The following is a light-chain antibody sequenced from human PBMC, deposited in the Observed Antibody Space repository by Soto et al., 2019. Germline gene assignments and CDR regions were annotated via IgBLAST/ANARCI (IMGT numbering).Light chain of an antibody. J-gene: IGKJ2*01. CDR3: QQYCTSPPYT. CDR1: QSVSSNY. V-gene: IGKV3-20*01. CDR2: GAS. Sequence: EIVLTQSPGTLSLSPGERATLSCRASQSVSSNYLAWYQQKPGQAPRLLIYGASSRATGIPDRFSGSGSGTDFTLTISRLEPEDFAVYYCQQYCTSPPYTFGQGTKLKVK.